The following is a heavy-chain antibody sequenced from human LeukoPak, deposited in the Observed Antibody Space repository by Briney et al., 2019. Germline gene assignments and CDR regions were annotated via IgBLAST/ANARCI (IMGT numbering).Heavy chain of an antibody. Sequence: ASVKVSCKASGYTLTSYGISWVRQAPGQGLEWMGWISAYNGNTNYAQKLQGRVTMTTDTSKSTAYMELRSLRSDDTAVYYCARVSSYYDFWSGPYDAFDIWGQGTMVTVSS. CDR3: ARVSSYYDFWSGPYDAFDI. D-gene: IGHD3-3*01. CDR1: GYTLTSYG. J-gene: IGHJ3*02. V-gene: IGHV1-18*01. CDR2: ISAYNGNT.